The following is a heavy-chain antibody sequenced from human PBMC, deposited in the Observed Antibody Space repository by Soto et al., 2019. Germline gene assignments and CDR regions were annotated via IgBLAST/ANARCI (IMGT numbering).Heavy chain of an antibody. CDR3: ARFNTGSYYEAFDI. J-gene: IGHJ3*02. CDR2: IYHSGST. D-gene: IGHD1-26*01. V-gene: IGHV4-4*02. Sequence: SETLSLTCAVSGGSISSSNWWSWVRQPPGKGLEWIGEIYHSGSTNYNPSLKSRVTISVDKSKNQFSLKLSSVTATDTAVYYCARFNTGSYYEAFDIWGQGTMVTVSS. CDR1: GGSISSSNW.